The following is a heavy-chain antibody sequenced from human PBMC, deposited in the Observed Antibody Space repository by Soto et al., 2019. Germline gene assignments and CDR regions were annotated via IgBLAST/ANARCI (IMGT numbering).Heavy chain of an antibody. CDR1: GGSFSGYY. J-gene: IGHJ4*02. D-gene: IGHD2-15*01. CDR2: INHSGST. Sequence: QVQLQQWGAGLLKPSETLSLTCAVYGGSFSGYYWSWIRQPPGKGLEWIGEINHSGSTNYNPSLKSRVTISVDTSKNQFSLKLSSLTAADTAVYYCARGQRYCSGGSCYRFDYWGQGTLVTVSS. V-gene: IGHV4-34*01. CDR3: ARGQRYCSGGSCYRFDY.